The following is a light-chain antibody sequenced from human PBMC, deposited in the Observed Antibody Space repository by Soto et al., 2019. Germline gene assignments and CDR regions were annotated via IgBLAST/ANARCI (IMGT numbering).Light chain of an antibody. CDR1: QSVSSSY. CDR2: GAS. J-gene: IGKJ2*01. CDR3: QQYGSSAYT. V-gene: IGKV3-20*01. Sequence: EIVLTQSPGTLSLSPGERATLSCRASQSVSSSYLAWYQQKPGQAPRLLIYGASRRATGIPDRFSGSGSGTDFPLTISRLEPEDFAVYYCQQYGSSAYTFGQGTKLEIK.